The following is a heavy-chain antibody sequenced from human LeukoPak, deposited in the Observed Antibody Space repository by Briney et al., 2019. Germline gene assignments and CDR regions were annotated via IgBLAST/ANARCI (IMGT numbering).Heavy chain of an antibody. CDR2: ISSSGSTI. CDR3: ARVTRYCSSTSCYSAGDYYYYGMDV. Sequence: PGGSLGLSCAASGFTFSSYEMNWVRQAPGKGLEWVSYISSSGSTIYYADSVKGRFTISRDNAKNSLYLQMNSLRAEDTAVYYCARVTRYCSSTSCYSAGDYYYYGMDVWGKGTTVTVSS. V-gene: IGHV3-48*03. D-gene: IGHD2-2*01. J-gene: IGHJ6*04. CDR1: GFTFSSYE.